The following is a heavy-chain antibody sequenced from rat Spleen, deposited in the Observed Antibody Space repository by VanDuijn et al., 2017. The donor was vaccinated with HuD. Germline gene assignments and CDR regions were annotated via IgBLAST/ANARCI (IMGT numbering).Heavy chain of an antibody. CDR3: TCYYSSYIYGVMDA. CDR2: INPDGGRT. Sequence: EVQLVESGGGLEQPGRSLKLSCVASGFTFSSYWMYWVRQAPGKGLEWVSSINPDGGRTYYRDSVKGRFTISRDSAESTLYLQMDSLRSEDTATYYCTCYYSSYIYGVMDAWGQGASVTVSS. CDR1: GFTFSSYW. D-gene: IGHD1-2*01. V-gene: IGHV5-58*01. J-gene: IGHJ4*01.